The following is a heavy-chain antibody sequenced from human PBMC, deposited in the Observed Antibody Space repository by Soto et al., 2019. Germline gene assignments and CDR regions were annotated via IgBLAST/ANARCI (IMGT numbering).Heavy chain of an antibody. CDR2: ISWNSGSI. CDR1: GFTFDDYA. V-gene: IGHV3-9*01. CDR3: AKGTMRDYYYYGMDV. Sequence: RLSCAASGFTFDDYAMHWVRQAPGKGLEWVSGISWNSGSIGYADSVEGRFTISRDNAKNSLYLQMNSLRAEDTALYYCAKGTMRDYYYYGMDVWGQGTTVTVSS. J-gene: IGHJ6*02.